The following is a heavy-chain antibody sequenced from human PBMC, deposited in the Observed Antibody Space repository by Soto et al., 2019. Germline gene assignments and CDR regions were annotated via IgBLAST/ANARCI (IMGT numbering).Heavy chain of an antibody. CDR3: AKRAPYYFDS. J-gene: IGHJ4*02. Sequence: GGSLRLSCAGSGFTFSIYWMSWVRQAPGKGLEWVSTIGTSGGTYYPDSVRGRFTISRDNSRNTLYLQMNSLRPEDTAVYYCAKRAPYYFDSWGQGTQVTVSS. V-gene: IGHV3-23*01. CDR2: IGTSGGT. CDR1: GFTFSIYW.